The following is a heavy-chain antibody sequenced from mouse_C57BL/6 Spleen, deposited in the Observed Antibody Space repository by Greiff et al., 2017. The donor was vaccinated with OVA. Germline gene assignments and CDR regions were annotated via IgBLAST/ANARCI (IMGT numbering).Heavy chain of an antibody. J-gene: IGHJ3*01. CDR3: ARGSPIYYGNYAWFAY. CDR1: GYTFTSYW. CDR2: IYPSDSET. Sequence: QVHVKQSGAELVRPGSSVKLSCKASGYTFTSYWMDWVKQRPGQGLEWIGNIYPSDSETHYNQKFKDKATLTVDKSSSTAYMQLSSLTSEDSAVYYCARGSPIYYGNYAWFAYWGQGTLVTVSA. V-gene: IGHV1-61*01. D-gene: IGHD2-1*01.